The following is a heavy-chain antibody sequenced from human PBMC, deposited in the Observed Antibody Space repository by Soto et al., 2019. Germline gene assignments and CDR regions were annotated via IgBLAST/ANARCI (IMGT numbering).Heavy chain of an antibody. Sequence: GRSLRDPYTASACTPRPCGMPLVRLAPDKGLEWVAVISYDGCNKYYADSVKGRFTISRDNSKNTLYLHMNSLRAADTAVYYCATENWFVPW. V-gene: IGHV3-30*03. J-gene: IGHJ5*02. CDR3: ATENWFVP. CDR2: ISYDGCNK. CDR1: ACTPRPCG.